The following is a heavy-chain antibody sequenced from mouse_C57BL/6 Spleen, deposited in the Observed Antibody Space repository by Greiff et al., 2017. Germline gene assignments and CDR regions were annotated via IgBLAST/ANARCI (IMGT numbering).Heavy chain of an antibody. CDR2: INPSNGGT. J-gene: IGHJ3*01. CDR3: ESGAHAFWFAY. V-gene: IGHV1-53*01. Sequence: QVQLQQPGTELVKPGASVKLSCKASGYTFTSYWMHWVKQRPGQGLEWIGNINPSNGGTNYNEKFKSKATLTVDKSSSTAYMQLSSLTSEGSAVYCGESGAHAFWFAYWGQGTLVTVSA. CDR1: GYTFTSYW. D-gene: IGHD3-2*02.